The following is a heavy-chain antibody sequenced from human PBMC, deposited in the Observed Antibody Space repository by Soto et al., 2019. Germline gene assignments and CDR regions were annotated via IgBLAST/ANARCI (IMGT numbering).Heavy chain of an antibody. CDR2: ISSSSSYI. J-gene: IGHJ6*02. Sequence: GGSLGLSCAASGVTFSIYVMDGARQATGKGREWVSSISSSSSYIYYAGSVKVRFTIPRDTAKNSLYLQMNSLRAEDTAVYYCARVVVPAATTYYYYGMDVWGQGTTVTVSS. CDR3: ARVVVPAATTYYYYGMDV. V-gene: IGHV3-21*01. CDR1: GVTFSIYV. D-gene: IGHD2-2*01.